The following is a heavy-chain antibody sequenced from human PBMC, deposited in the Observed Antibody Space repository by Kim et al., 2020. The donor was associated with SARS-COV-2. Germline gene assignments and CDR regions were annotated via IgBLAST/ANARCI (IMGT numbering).Heavy chain of an antibody. CDR2: ISYSGNS. CDR1: GGSIRSGGKF. CDR3: ARGQPLDY. V-gene: IGHV4-31*03. J-gene: IGHJ4*02. D-gene: IGHD2-2*01. Sequence: SETLSLTCSVSGGSIRSGGKFWTWIRQHPAKSLEWIGYISYSGNSHYSPSLRSRVSISLQTSENQFSLELTSVTAADTAVYYCARGQPLDYWGQGILVTVSS.